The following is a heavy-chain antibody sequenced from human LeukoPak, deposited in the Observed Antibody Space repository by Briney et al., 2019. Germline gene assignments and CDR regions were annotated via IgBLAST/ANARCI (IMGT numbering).Heavy chain of an antibody. CDR2: IYTSGST. CDR1: GGSISSYY. D-gene: IGHD3-22*01. CDR3: ARDPLLAGYYDY. J-gene: IGHJ4*02. V-gene: IGHV4-4*07. Sequence: SETLSLTCTVSGGSISSYYWSWIRQSAGKGLEWIGRIYTSGSTNYNPSLKTRITMSIDTSKNQFSLKLTSVTAADTAVYYCARDPLLAGYYDYWGQGTLVTVSS.